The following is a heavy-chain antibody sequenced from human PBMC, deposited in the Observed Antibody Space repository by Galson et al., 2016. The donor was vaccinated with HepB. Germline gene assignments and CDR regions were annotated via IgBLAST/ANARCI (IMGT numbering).Heavy chain of an antibody. Sequence: TLSLTCAVSGGSISSSGYSWSWIRQPPGQGLEWIGFIYHSGNTKYKPSLNSRVTISVDRSKNQFSLKLSAVTAADTAVYYCAREYKYYFDYWGQGALVTVSS. CDR2: IYHSGNT. J-gene: IGHJ4*02. CDR1: GGSISSSGYS. D-gene: IGHD1-14*01. V-gene: IGHV4-30-2*01. CDR3: AREYKYYFDY.